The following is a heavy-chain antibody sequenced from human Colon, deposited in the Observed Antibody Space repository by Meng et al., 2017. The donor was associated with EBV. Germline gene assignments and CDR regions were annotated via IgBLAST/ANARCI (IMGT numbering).Heavy chain of an antibody. Sequence: QRQLQESGPGLVKPSEILSLTFAVSCGSISSVYWWTWVRQSPGKVLEWIGEIYHSGSTNYNPSLKSRVTISVDKSKNQFSLKLTSVTAADTAVYYCARGGYYSFDYWGQRTLVTVSS. CDR3: ARGGYYSFDY. J-gene: IGHJ4*02. CDR2: IYHSGST. V-gene: IGHV4-4*02. D-gene: IGHD5-18*01. CDR1: CGSISSVYW.